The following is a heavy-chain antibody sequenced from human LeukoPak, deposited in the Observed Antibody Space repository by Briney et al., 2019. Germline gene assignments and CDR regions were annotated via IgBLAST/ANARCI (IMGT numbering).Heavy chain of an antibody. J-gene: IGHJ6*03. CDR3: ARGVVSGRFGDYYYYMDV. CDR2: VNDRGST. V-gene: IGHV4-34*01. D-gene: IGHD3-16*01. Sequence: SETLSLTCAVYGGSFSGHYWTWIRQPPGKGLQWIGEVNDRGSTNYNPSLKSLLTISEDKSKKQFSLRLPSVTAADTAVYYCARGVVSGRFGDYYYYMDVWGKGTTVTVSS. CDR1: GGSFSGHY.